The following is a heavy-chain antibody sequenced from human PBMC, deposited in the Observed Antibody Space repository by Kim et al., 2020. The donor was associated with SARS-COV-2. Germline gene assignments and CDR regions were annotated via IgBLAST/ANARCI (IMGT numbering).Heavy chain of an antibody. V-gene: IGHV4-30-2*05. D-gene: IGHD3-10*01. Sequence: YNNPSLKSRTTISLETSKNQFSLQLTSVTAADAAVYYCASFYGAGNHFDFWGQGTLVTVSS. J-gene: IGHJ4*02. CDR3: ASFYGAGNHFDF.